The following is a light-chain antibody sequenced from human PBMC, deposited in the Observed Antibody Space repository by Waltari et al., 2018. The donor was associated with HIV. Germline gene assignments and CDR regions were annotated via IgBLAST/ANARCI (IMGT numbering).Light chain of an antibody. Sequence: SSELTQPSSVSVSPGQTARITCSGDVLEKKYARWFQQKPGRAPVLVIYKDSERPSGIPERFSGSSSGTTVTLTISGAQVEDEADYYCYSAADNNLRVFGGGTKLTVL. CDR2: KDS. V-gene: IGLV3-27*01. J-gene: IGLJ3*02. CDR1: VLEKKY. CDR3: YSAADNNLRV.